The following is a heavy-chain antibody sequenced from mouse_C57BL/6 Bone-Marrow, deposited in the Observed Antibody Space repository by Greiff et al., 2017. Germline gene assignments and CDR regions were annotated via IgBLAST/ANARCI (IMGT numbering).Heavy chain of an antibody. CDR1: GFTFSSYA. J-gene: IGHJ1*01. Sequence: EVQRVESGEGLVKPGGSLKLSCAASGFTFSSYAMSWVRQTPEKRLEWVAYISSGGDYIYYADTVKGRFTISRDNARNTLYLQMSSLKSEDTAMYYCTAVYYGNPWYFDVWGPGTTVTVSS. D-gene: IGHD2-1*01. V-gene: IGHV5-9-1*02. CDR3: TAVYYGNPWYFDV. CDR2: ISSGGDYI.